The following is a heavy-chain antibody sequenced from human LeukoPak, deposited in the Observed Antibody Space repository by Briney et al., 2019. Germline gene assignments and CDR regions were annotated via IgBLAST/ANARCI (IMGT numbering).Heavy chain of an antibody. D-gene: IGHD5-12*01. CDR3: ARDKVATASD. Sequence: SETLSLTCAVYGGSFSSYYWSWIRQPPGKGLEWIGYIYYSGSTNYNPSLKSRVTISVDTSKNQFSLKLSSVTAADTAVYYCARDKVATASDWGQGTLVTVSS. V-gene: IGHV4-59*01. J-gene: IGHJ4*02. CDR2: IYYSGST. CDR1: GGSFSSYY.